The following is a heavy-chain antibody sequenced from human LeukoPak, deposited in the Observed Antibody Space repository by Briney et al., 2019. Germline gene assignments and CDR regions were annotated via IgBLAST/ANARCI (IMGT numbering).Heavy chain of an antibody. V-gene: IGHV3-48*04. CDR1: GFTFSSYA. Sequence: SGGSLRLSCAASGFTFSSYAMTWVRQAPGKGLEWVSYISRSSSTMYYADSVKGRFTVSRDDAKNSLYLQMNSLRADDTAVYYCATDRAEGVLNFDYWGQGTLVTVSS. CDR3: ATDRAEGVLNFDY. D-gene: IGHD3-16*01. J-gene: IGHJ4*02. CDR2: ISRSSSTM.